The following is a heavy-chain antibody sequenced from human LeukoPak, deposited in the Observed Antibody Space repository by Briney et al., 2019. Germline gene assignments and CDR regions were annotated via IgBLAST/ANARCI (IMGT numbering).Heavy chain of an antibody. Sequence: GGSLRLSCTASGFTFSSYYMNWVRQAPGKGLEWVANIKEDGSVKNYVDSVKGRFTVSRDNAERALYLQMNSLRAEDTAVYSCARDRGGRYHDSSGYYDALDIWGQGTMVTVS. CDR3: ARDRGGRYHDSSGYYDALDI. CDR1: GFTFSSYY. CDR2: IKEDGSVK. V-gene: IGHV3-7*01. D-gene: IGHD3-22*01. J-gene: IGHJ3*02.